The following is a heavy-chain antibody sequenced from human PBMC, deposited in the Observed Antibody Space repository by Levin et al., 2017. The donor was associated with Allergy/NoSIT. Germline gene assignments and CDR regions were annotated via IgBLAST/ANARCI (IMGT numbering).Heavy chain of an antibody. CDR2: ISSSGGNT. V-gene: IGHV3-23*01. Sequence: SGGSLRLSCAASGFTFSGYAMSWVRQAPGKGLEWVSTISSSGGNTYSADSVKGRFTISRDNSENTLYLQMDSLRAEDTAVYYCAKDRGSSGWVAYNSWGQGTMVTVSA. CDR3: AKDRGSSGWVAYNS. D-gene: IGHD6-19*01. J-gene: IGHJ3*02. CDR1: GFTFSGYA.